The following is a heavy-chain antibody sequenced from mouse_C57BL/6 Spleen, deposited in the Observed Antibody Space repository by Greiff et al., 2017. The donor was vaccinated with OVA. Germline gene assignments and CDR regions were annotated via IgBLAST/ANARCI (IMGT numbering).Heavy chain of an antibody. V-gene: IGHV1-59*01. D-gene: IGHD1-1*01. CDR3: ARQGYSRYFDV. J-gene: IGHJ1*03. CDR2: IDPSDSYT. Sequence: VQLQQPGAELVRPGTSVKLSCKASGYTFTSYWMHWVKQRPGQGLEWIGVIDPSDSYTNYNQKFKGKATLTVDTSSSTAYMQLSSLTSEDSAVYYCARQGYSRYFDVWGTGTTVTVSS. CDR1: GYTFTSYW.